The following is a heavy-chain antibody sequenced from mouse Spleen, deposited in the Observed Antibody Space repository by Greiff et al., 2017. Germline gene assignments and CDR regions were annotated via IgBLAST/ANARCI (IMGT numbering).Heavy chain of an antibody. CDR2: ISDGGSYT. CDR3: ASLLRYAMDY. CDR1: GFTFSSYA. V-gene: IGHV5-4*01. Sequence: EVHLVESGGGLVKPGGSLKLSCAASGFTFSSYAMSWVRQTPEKRLEWVATISDGGSYTYYPDNVKGRFTISRDNAKNNLYLQMSHLKSEDTAMYYCASLLRYAMDYWGQGTSVTVSS. J-gene: IGHJ4*01. D-gene: IGHD1-1*01.